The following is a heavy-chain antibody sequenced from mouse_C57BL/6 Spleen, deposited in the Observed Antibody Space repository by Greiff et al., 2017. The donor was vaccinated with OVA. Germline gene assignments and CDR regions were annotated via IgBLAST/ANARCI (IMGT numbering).Heavy chain of an antibody. CDR1: GFNIKNTY. CDR3: ARSAYNWDYFDY. D-gene: IGHD4-1*02. V-gene: IGHV14-3*01. Sequence: VQLQQSVAELVRPGASVKLSCTASGFNIKNTYMHWVKQRPEQGLEWIGRIDPANGNTTYAPKFQGKATITADTSSNTAYLQLSSLTSVDTDIYYGARSAYNWDYFDYWGKGTTLTVSS. J-gene: IGHJ2*01. CDR2: IDPANGNT.